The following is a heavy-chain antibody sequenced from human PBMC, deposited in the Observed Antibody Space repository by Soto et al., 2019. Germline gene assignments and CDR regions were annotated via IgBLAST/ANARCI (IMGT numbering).Heavy chain of an antibody. CDR1: GFTFSSYA. J-gene: IGHJ6*02. D-gene: IGHD1-1*01. CDR2: ISGSGGST. CDR3: ATNCVLRYYYGMDV. Sequence: GGSLRLSCAASGFTFSSYAMSWVRQAPGKGLEWVSAISGSGGSTYYADSVKGRFTISRDNSKNTLYLQMNSLRAEDTAVYYCATNCVLRYYYGMDVWGQGTTVTVSS. V-gene: IGHV3-23*01.